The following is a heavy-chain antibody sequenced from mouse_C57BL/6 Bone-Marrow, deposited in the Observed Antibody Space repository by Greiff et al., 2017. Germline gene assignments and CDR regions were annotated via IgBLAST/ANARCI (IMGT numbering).Heavy chain of an antibody. CDR3: ARNPLLTFYWYFDV. V-gene: IGHV2-2*01. J-gene: IGHJ1*03. Sequence: QVQLKESGPGLVQPSQSLSITCTVSGFSLTSYGVHWVRQSPGKGLEWLGVIWSGGSTDYNAAFISRLSISKDNSKSQVFFKMNSLQADDTAIYYCARNPLLTFYWYFDVWGTGTTVTVSS. CDR1: GFSLTSYG. D-gene: IGHD1-3*01. CDR2: IWSGGST.